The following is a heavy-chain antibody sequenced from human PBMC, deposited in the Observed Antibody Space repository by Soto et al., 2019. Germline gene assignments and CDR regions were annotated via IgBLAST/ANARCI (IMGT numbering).Heavy chain of an antibody. Sequence: SVNVSCKACRGTFSSYAISWVRQAPGQGLEWMGGIIPIFGTANYAQKFQGRVTITADESTSTAYMELSSLRSEDTAVYYCARVPYSVAAADYYYYYGMDVWGQGTTVTVPS. CDR2: IIPIFGTA. D-gene: IGHD6-13*01. V-gene: IGHV1-69*13. CDR3: ARVPYSVAAADYYYYYGMDV. J-gene: IGHJ6*02. CDR1: RGTFSSYA.